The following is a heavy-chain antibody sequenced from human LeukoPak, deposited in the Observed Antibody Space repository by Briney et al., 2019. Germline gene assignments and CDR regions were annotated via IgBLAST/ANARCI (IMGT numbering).Heavy chain of an antibody. J-gene: IGHJ4*02. D-gene: IGHD6-19*01. CDR2: FDPEDAET. CDR1: GYTLTELS. CDR3: ARANDRSSGWEFDY. V-gene: IGHV1-24*01. Sequence: ASVKVSCKVSGYTLTELSMHWVRQAPGKGLEWMGGFDPEDAETIYAQKLQGRVTITEDTSTDTAYMELSSLTSEDTAVYYCARANDRSSGWEFDYWGQETLVTVSS.